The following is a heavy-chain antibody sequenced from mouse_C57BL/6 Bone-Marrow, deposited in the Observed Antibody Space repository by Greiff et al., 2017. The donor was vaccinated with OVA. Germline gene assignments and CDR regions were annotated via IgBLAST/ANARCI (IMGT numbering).Heavy chain of an antibody. D-gene: IGHD2-13*01. V-gene: IGHV1-52*01. Sequence: QVQLQQPGAELVRPGSSVKLSCKASGYTFTSYWMHWVKQRPIQGLEWIGNIDPSDSETHYNQKFKDKATLTVDTSSSTAYMPLSSLTSEDSAVYYCARSGSDYAAWFAYWGKGTLVTVSA. J-gene: IGHJ3*01. CDR1: GYTFTSYW. CDR3: ARSGSDYAAWFAY. CDR2: IDPSDSET.